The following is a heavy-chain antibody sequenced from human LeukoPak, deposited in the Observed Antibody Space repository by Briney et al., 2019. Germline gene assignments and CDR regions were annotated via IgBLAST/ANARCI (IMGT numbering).Heavy chain of an antibody. Sequence: TGRSLRLSCAASGFTIRDYHMNWVRQAPGKGLEWVAVIWFDGSNQYYADSVRCRFTISRDNSNNMLYLQMNSLRVEDTAVYFCARDVHYYGTGWKYYFEYWGQGALVTVSS. D-gene: IGHD6-19*01. CDR1: GFTIRDYH. CDR3: ARDVHYYGTGWKYYFEY. J-gene: IGHJ4*02. CDR2: IWFDGSNQ. V-gene: IGHV3-33*01.